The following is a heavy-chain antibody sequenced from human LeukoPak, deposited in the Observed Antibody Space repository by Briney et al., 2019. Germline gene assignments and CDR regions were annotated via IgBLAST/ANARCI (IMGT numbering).Heavy chain of an antibody. V-gene: IGHV3-48*04. Sequence: GGSLRLSCAVSGFTLSSYNMNWVRQAPGKGLEWVSYIRNSGNTIYYADSVKGRFTISRDNAKNSLYLQMNSLRAEDTAVYYCARGYCSGGSCDRSPFDYWGQGTLVTVSS. J-gene: IGHJ4*02. CDR3: ARGYCSGGSCDRSPFDY. D-gene: IGHD2-15*01. CDR2: IRNSGNTI. CDR1: GFTLSSYN.